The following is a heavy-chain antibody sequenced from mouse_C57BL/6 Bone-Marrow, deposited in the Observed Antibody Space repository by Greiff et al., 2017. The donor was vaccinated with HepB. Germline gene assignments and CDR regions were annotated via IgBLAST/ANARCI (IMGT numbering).Heavy chain of an antibody. J-gene: IGHJ4*01. CDR3: ARRGLYDYDDEGYAMDY. Sequence: EVQLMESGGGLVQPGGSLKLSCAASGFTFSDYGMAWVRQAPRKGPEWVAFISNLAYSIYYADTVTGRFTISRENATNTLYLGMSSLRSEDTAMYYCARRGLYDYDDEGYAMDYWGQGTSVTVSS. D-gene: IGHD2-4*01. CDR2: ISNLAYSI. V-gene: IGHV5-15*01. CDR1: GFTFSDYG.